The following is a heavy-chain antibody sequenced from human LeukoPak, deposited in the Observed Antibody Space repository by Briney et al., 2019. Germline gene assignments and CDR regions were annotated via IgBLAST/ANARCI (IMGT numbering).Heavy chain of an antibody. CDR1: GFTFSRYG. J-gene: IGHJ4*02. Sequence: SGGSLRLSCAASGFTFSRYGLHWVRQAPGKGLEWVAVIANDGKDKKYADSVKGRLTTSRDNSKSTLYLQMNSLRAEDTAVYYCAKDQQVGAAAYYFDSWGQGTLVTVSS. CDR2: IANDGKDK. V-gene: IGHV3-30*18. CDR3: AKDQQVGAAAYYFDS. D-gene: IGHD6-13*01.